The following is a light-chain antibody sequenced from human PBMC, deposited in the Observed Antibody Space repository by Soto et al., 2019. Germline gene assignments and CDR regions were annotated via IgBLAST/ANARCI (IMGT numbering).Light chain of an antibody. CDR2: DAS. Sequence: EIVLTQSPATLSLFPGDRATLSCRASQSVSSYLAWYQQKPGQAPRLLIYDASNRATGIPARFSGSGSGTDFTLTITTLEPEDFVVYYCQQRSNWPSTFGGGTKVEIK. CDR1: QSVSSY. V-gene: IGKV3-11*01. J-gene: IGKJ4*01. CDR3: QQRSNWPST.